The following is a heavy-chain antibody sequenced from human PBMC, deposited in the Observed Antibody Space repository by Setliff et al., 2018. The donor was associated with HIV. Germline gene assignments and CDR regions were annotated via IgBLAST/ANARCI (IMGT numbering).Heavy chain of an antibody. D-gene: IGHD6-13*01. CDR3: ARDTRIAATGTVHYFDP. Sequence: PSETLSLTCTVSGGSISSGGYYWNWIRQHPGKGLEWIGYIYYSGSTYYNPSLKSRVTISVDTSKNQFSLKLSSVTAADTAVYYCARDTRIAATGTVHYFDPWGQGTQVTVSS. CDR1: GGSISSGGYY. CDR2: IYYSGST. V-gene: IGHV4-31*03. J-gene: IGHJ5*02.